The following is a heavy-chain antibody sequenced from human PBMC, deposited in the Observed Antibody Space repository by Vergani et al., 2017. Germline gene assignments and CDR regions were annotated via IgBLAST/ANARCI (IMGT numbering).Heavy chain of an antibody. Sequence: QVQLVQSGAEVKKPGSSVKVSCKASGYTFTGYYMHWVRQAPGQGLEWMGWINPNSGGTTYAQKFQGRVTMTRDTSISTAYMELSRLRSDDTAVYYCARVDGRTYYDSDAFDFWGQGTMVTVSS. V-gene: IGHV1-2*02. CDR3: ARVDGRTYYDSDAFDF. CDR2: INPNSGGT. J-gene: IGHJ3*01. CDR1: GYTFTGYY. D-gene: IGHD3-22*01.